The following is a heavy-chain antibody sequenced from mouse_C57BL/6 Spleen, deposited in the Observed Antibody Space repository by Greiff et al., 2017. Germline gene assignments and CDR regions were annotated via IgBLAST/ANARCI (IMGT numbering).Heavy chain of an antibody. V-gene: IGHV14-3*01. Sequence: EVQLQQSVAELVRPGASVKLSCTASGFNITNTYMHWVKQRPEQGLEWIGRIDPADGNTKYAPKFKGKATITADTSSNTAYLQLSSLTSEDTAIYYCARWAYYSNYGGFDGMDYWGQGTSVTVSS. CDR1: GFNITNTY. CDR3: ARWAYYSNYGGFDGMDY. D-gene: IGHD2-5*01. J-gene: IGHJ4*01. CDR2: IDPADGNT.